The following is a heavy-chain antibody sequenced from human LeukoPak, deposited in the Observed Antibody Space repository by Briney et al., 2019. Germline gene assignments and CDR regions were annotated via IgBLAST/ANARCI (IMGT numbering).Heavy chain of an antibody. Sequence: GSVKVSCKVSGYTLTELSMHWVRQAPGKGLEWMGGFDPEDGETIYAQKFQGRVTMTEDTSTDTAYMELSSLRSEDTAVYYCATQGRVWGSYHHFDYWGQGTLVTVSS. J-gene: IGHJ4*02. V-gene: IGHV1-24*01. D-gene: IGHD3-16*02. CDR3: ATQGRVWGSYHHFDY. CDR1: GYTLTELS. CDR2: FDPEDGET.